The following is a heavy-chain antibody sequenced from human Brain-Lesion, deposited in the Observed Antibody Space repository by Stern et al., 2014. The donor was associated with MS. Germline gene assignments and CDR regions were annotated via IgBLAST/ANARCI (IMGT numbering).Heavy chain of an antibody. CDR2: IFNSGST. J-gene: IGHJ6*02. CDR3: ARGRVVPGFQYYATDV. CDR1: GGSISSGGYY. V-gene: IGHV4-61*02. Sequence: VQLVESGPGLVKPSQTLSLSCTVSGGSISSGGYYWSWIRQPAGKGLEWIGRIFNSGSTSYNPSLKSRVPIPIDTSKNQFSLRLNPMTAADTAVYYCARGRVVPGFQYYATDVWGQGTTVIVSS. D-gene: IGHD2-2*01.